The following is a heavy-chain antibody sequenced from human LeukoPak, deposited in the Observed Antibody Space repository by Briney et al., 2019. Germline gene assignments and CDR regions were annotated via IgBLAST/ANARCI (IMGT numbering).Heavy chain of an antibody. CDR1: GYTFTGNY. J-gene: IGHJ4*02. CDR3: ARDQGGFDY. D-gene: IGHD2-15*01. V-gene: IGHV1-2*02. Sequence: ASVKVSRKASGYTFTGNYLHWVRQAPGQGLEWMGWIIPNSGVTNYAQKFQGRVTMTRDTSITTVYMELTRLSSDDTAVYYCARDQGGFDYWGQGTLVTVSS. CDR2: IIPNSGVT.